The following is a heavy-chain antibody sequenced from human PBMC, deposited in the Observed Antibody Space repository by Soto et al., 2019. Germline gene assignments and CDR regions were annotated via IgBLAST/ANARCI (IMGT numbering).Heavy chain of an antibody. J-gene: IGHJ4*02. D-gene: IGHD6-13*01. Sequence: ASVKVSCKASGYTFTSYGISWVRQAPGQGLEWMGWISAYNGNTNYAQKLQGRVTMTTDTSTGTAYMELRSPRSDDTAVYYCARDSSSWFKTSTFDYWGQGTLVTAPQ. CDR1: GYTFTSYG. CDR2: ISAYNGNT. V-gene: IGHV1-18*01. CDR3: ARDSSSWFKTSTFDY.